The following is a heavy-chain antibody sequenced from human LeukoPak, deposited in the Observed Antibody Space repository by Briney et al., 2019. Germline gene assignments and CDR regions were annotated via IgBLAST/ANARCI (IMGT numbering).Heavy chain of an antibody. CDR2: ISSSSSYI. CDR3: TREQDREAAATVVGDY. CDR1: GFTFSSYS. J-gene: IGHJ4*02. Sequence: GGSLRLSCAASGFTFSSYSMNWVRQAPGKGLEWVSSISSSSSYIYYADSVKGRFTISRDNARNSLYLQMNSLRAEDTAVYYCTREQDREAAATVVGDYWGQGTLVTVSS. V-gene: IGHV3-21*01. D-gene: IGHD4-23*01.